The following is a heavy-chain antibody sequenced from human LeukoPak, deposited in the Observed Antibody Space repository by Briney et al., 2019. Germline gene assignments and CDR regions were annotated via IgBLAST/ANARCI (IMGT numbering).Heavy chain of an antibody. J-gene: IGHJ5*02. CDR3: ARSNSFYYDS. Sequence: SETLSLTCTVSGDSISSRSYYWGWIRQPPGKGLAWIGSIYYSGGTYYNPSLKSRVIISVDTSKNQFSLRLSSVTAADTAVYYCARSNSFYYDSWGQGTLVTVSS. D-gene: IGHD3-16*01. V-gene: IGHV4-39*07. CDR1: GDSISSRSYY. CDR2: IYYSGGT.